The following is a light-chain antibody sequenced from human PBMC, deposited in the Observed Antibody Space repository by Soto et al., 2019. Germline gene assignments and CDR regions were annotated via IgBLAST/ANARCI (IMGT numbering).Light chain of an antibody. CDR3: LLSYSGDLHV. J-gene: IGLJ1*01. CDR1: TGAVTSGHY. CDR2: DTS. Sequence: QAVVTQEPSLTVSPGGTVTLTCGSSTGAVTSGHYPYWFQQKPGQAPRALIYDTSNKHAWTPARFSGSLLGDKAALTLSGAQPEDEAEYYCLLSYSGDLHVFGSGTKLTVL. V-gene: IGLV7-46*01.